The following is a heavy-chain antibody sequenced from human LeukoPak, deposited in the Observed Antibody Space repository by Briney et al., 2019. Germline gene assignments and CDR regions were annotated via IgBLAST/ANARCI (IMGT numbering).Heavy chain of an antibody. CDR2: MYHTGST. Sequence: SETLSLTCTVSGYSMSSGYYWGWIRQPPERGLEWIGSMYHTGSTYYNPSLKSRVTISVDTSKNQFYLKLSSVTAADTAVYYCARASGGDGSGSLWGQGTLATVSS. J-gene: IGHJ4*02. V-gene: IGHV4-38-2*02. D-gene: IGHD3-10*01. CDR3: ARASGGDGSGSL. CDR1: GYSMSSGYY.